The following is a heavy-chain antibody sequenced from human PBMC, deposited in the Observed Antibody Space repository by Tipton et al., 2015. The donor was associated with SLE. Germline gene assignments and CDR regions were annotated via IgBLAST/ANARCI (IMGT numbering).Heavy chain of an antibody. D-gene: IGHD1-1*01. J-gene: IGHJ3*02. Sequence: TLSLTCTVSGGSVTSYFWSWIRQPPGRGLECIGWISYTGSSNYNPPLKSRVTISLDTSKNQVSLKLSSVTAADTAVYYCAGYDGRALEIWGQGTMVTVSS. CDR3: AGYDGRALEI. V-gene: IGHV4-59*02. CDR1: GGSVTSYF. CDR2: ISYTGSS.